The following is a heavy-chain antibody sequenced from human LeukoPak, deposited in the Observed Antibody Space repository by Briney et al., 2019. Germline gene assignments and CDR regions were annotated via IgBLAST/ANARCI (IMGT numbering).Heavy chain of an antibody. Sequence: SETLSLTCTVSGGSISSSSFYWGWIRQPPGKGLEWIGSIYYSGSTYYNPSLKSRVTISVDTSKNQFSLKLSSVTAADTAVYYCARFPKTGDGYWGQGTLVTVSS. V-gene: IGHV4-39*01. J-gene: IGHJ4*02. CDR1: GGSISSSSFY. CDR2: IYYSGST. D-gene: IGHD2-21*02. CDR3: ARFPKTGDGY.